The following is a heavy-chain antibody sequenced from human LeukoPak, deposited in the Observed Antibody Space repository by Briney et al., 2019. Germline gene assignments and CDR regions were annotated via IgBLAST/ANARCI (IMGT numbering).Heavy chain of an antibody. V-gene: IGHV3-48*03. J-gene: IGHJ5*02. CDR1: GFTFSSYE. Sequence: GSLRLSCAASGFTFSSYEMNWVRQAPGKGLEWVSYISSSDNTMYYADSVKGRFTISRDNAKNSLYLQMNSLRAEDTAVYYCARINWFDPWGQGTLVTVSS. CDR2: ISSSDNTM. CDR3: ARINWFDP.